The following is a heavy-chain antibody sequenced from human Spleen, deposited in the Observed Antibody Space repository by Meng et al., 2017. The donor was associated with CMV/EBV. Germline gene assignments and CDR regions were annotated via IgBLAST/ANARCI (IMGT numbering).Heavy chain of an antibody. D-gene: IGHD2-2*01. CDR1: GFTFSSYA. Sequence: GFTFSSYAMSWVRQAPGKGLEWVSAISGSGGSTYYADSVKGRFTISRDNSKNTLYLQMNSLRSDDTAVYYCARTIVPAAFESRFDYWGQGTLVTVSS. J-gene: IGHJ4*02. CDR2: ISGSGGST. CDR3: ARTIVPAAFESRFDY. V-gene: IGHV3-23*01.